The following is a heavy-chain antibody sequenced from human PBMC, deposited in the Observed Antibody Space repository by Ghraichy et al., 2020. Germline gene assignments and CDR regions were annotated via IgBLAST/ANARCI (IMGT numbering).Heavy chain of an antibody. CDR2: IYYSGST. CDR1: GGSISSGSYY. J-gene: IGHJ4*02. Sequence: SETLSLTCTVSGGSISSGSYYWGWIRQPPGKGLEWIGSIYYSGSTYYNPSLKSRVTISVDTSKNQFSLKLSSVTAADTAVYYCARPRITMVRGVITYYFDYWGQGTLVTVSS. V-gene: IGHV4-39*01. CDR3: ARPRITMVRGVITYYFDY. D-gene: IGHD3-10*01.